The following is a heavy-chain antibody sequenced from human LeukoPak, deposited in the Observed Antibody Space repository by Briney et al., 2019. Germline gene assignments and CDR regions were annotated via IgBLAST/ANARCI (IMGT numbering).Heavy chain of an antibody. J-gene: IGHJ4*02. CDR2: INHSGST. D-gene: IGHD6-13*01. V-gene: IGHV4-34*01. CDR1: GGSFSGYY. Sequence: SETLSLTCAVYGGSFSGYYWSWIRQPPGKGLEWIGEINHSGSTNYNPSLKSRVTISVDTSKNQFSLKLSSVTAADTAVYYCASLAAGQKGGFDYWGQGTLVTVSS. CDR3: ASLAAGQKGGFDY.